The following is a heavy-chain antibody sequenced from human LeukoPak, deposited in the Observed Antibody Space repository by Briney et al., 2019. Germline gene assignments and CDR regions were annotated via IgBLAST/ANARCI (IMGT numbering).Heavy chain of an antibody. Sequence: GGSLRLSCAASGFTVSSNYMSWVRQAPGKGLEWVSVIYSGGSTYYADSVKGRFTISRDNSKNTLYLQMNSLRAEDTAVYYCARGPLYSTFGGVISSSFDYWGQGTLVTVSS. J-gene: IGHJ4*02. CDR1: GFTVSSNY. V-gene: IGHV3-53*01. CDR2: IYSGGST. CDR3: ARGPLYSTFGGVISSSFDY. D-gene: IGHD3-16*01.